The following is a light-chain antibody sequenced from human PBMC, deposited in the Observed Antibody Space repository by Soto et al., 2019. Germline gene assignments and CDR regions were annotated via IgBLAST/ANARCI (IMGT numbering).Light chain of an antibody. CDR3: CSFTSSNTHV. V-gene: IGLV2-23*02. CDR2: EVN. CDR1: SSDFGNYNL. Sequence: QSALTQPASVSGSPGQSITISCTGTSSDFGNYNLVSWYQQHPGKVPKLILFEVNKRPSGVSGRFSGSKSGNTASLKISGLQAEDEADYYCCSFTSSNTHVFGTGTKVTV. J-gene: IGLJ1*01.